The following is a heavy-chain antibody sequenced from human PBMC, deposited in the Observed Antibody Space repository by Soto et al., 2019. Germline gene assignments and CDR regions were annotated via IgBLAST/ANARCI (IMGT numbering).Heavy chain of an antibody. Sequence: QVQLQESGPGLVKPSETLSLTCTVSGDSISSYYWSWIRQPPGKGLEWIGYIYYSGSTNYNPSLKSRVTISVGGSKTQCSLKLNSVTAADPAVYYCAGPGSSSWQEPPGVQHWGQGTLVTVSS. CDR1: GDSISSYY. D-gene: IGHD6-13*01. J-gene: IGHJ1*01. V-gene: IGHV4-59*12. CDR2: IYYSGST. CDR3: AGPGSSSWQEPPGVQH.